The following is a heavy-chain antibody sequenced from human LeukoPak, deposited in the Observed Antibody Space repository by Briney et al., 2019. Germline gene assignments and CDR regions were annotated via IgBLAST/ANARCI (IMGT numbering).Heavy chain of an antibody. Sequence: GCLCLSCGASGFDFCGDAMSGVRQAPGKGLEWVGFIRSRTDGGTTEYGASVECRFIISRYDSKSIGYLQMNSLETDDKGIYDCTRHSNIFWPFDQWREGPVVPVFS. J-gene: IGHJ4*02. CDR2: IRSRTDGGTT. CDR1: GFDFCGDA. CDR3: TRHSNIFWPFDQ. D-gene: IGHD3-3*01. V-gene: IGHV3-49*04.